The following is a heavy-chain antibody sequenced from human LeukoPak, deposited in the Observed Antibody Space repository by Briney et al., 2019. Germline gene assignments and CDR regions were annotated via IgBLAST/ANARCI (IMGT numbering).Heavy chain of an antibody. J-gene: IGHJ4*02. CDR3: AREDQGNYDY. CDR1: GFTFSSYE. CDR2: ISSSGSTI. D-gene: IGHD1-7*01. Sequence: GGSLRLSCAASGFTFSSYEMNWVRQAPGKGLEWVSYISSSGSTIYYADSVKGRFTVSRDNAKNSLYLQMNSLGAEDTAVYYCAREDQGNYDYWGQGTLVTVSS. V-gene: IGHV3-48*03.